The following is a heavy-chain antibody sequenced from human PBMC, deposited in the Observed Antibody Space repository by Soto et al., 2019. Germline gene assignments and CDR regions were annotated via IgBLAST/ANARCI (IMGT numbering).Heavy chain of an antibody. CDR3: ARGSPRDYDFWSGYYLAY. J-gene: IGHJ4*02. V-gene: IGHV1-69*13. CDR2: IIPIFGTA. Sequence: SVKVSCKASGGTFSSYAISWVRQAPGQGLEWMGGIIPIFGTANYAQKFQGRVTITADESTSTAYMALSSLRSEDTAVYYCARGSPRDYDFWSGYYLAYWGQGTLVTVSS. CDR1: GGTFSSYA. D-gene: IGHD3-3*01.